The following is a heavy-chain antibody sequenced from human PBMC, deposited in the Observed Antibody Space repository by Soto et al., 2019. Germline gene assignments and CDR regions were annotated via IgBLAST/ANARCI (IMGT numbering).Heavy chain of an antibody. CDR1: GGSISSGGYY. Sequence: SETLSLTCTVSGGSISSGGYYWSWIRQHPGKGLEWIGYIYYSGSTYYNPSLKSRVTISVDTSKNQFSLKLSSVTAADTAVYYCARSAPPRGSGKNWFDPWGKGTLVPVSS. CDR2: IYYSGST. D-gene: IGHD3-10*01. CDR3: ARSAPPRGSGKNWFDP. J-gene: IGHJ5*02. V-gene: IGHV4-31*03.